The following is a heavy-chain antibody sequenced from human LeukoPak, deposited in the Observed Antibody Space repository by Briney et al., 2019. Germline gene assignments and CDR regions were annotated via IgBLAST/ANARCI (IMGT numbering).Heavy chain of an antibody. Sequence: GGSLRLSCAASGFTFSSSAMSWVRQVPGKGLEWVSGISASGGSTYYADSVRGRFTISRDNSKNTLYLQMNSLRAEDTAVYYCAKDGVTMIVVAGDAFDIWGQGTMVTVSS. CDR2: ISASGGST. CDR1: GFTFSSSA. CDR3: AKDGVTMIVVAGDAFDI. J-gene: IGHJ3*02. V-gene: IGHV3-23*01. D-gene: IGHD3-22*01.